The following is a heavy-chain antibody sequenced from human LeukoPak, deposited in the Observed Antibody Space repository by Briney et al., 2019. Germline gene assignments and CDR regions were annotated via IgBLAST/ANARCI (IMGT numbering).Heavy chain of an antibody. Sequence: GGSLRLSCAASGFTFSSYWMSWVRQAPGKGLEWVANIKQDGSEKYFVDSVKGRFTTSRDNAKNSLYLQMNSLRAEDTAVYYCAKDFYGSGSYEVYYYYMDVWGKGTTVTVSS. D-gene: IGHD3-10*01. J-gene: IGHJ6*03. V-gene: IGHV3-7*03. CDR2: IKQDGSEK. CDR3: AKDFYGSGSYEVYYYYMDV. CDR1: GFTFSSYW.